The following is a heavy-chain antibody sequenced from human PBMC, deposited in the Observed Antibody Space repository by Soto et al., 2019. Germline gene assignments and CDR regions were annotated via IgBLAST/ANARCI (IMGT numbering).Heavy chain of an antibody. CDR1: GYTFTNYW. V-gene: IGHV5-51*01. Sequence: GESLKISCQTSGYTFTNYWIGWVRQMPGGGLEWLGLIFPRDFDVRYSPSFEGQVTISTARSTATAFLHWRSLGASDSALYFCATLVSLLQPIDSWGQGTPVTVSS. CDR2: IFPRDFDV. CDR3: ATLVSLLQPIDS. D-gene: IGHD4-4*01. J-gene: IGHJ4*02.